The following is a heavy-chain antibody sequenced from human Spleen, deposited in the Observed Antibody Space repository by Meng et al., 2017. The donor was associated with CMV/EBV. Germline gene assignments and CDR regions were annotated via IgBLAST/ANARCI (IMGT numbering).Heavy chain of an antibody. CDR1: LSLSTSGVG. D-gene: IGHD1-1*01. CDR3: ARSTGREGIFQGYFDY. CDR2: IYWNDDK. J-gene: IGHJ4*02. V-gene: IGHV2-5*01. Sequence: LSLSTSGVGVGCIRQAPGKALEWLAIIYWNDDKTYSPSLKSRLTITKDSSKNQVVLTMTNMDPVDTGTYYCARSTGREGIFQGYFDYWGQGTLVTVSS.